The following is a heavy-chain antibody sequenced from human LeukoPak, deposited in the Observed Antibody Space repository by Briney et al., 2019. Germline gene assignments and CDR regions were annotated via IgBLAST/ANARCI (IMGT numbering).Heavy chain of an antibody. CDR3: ARLRGGGSGPYNWFDP. J-gene: IGHJ5*02. Sequence: PSETLSLTCIVSGYSVSSNSYRAWIRQSPGKGLEWIGSIHHGGNTYYNPSLKSRVTISVDTSKNQFSLKLSSVTAADTAVYYCARLRGGGSGPYNWFDPWGQGTLVTVSS. CDR1: GYSVSSNSY. CDR2: IHHGGNT. V-gene: IGHV4-38-2*02. D-gene: IGHD3-10*01.